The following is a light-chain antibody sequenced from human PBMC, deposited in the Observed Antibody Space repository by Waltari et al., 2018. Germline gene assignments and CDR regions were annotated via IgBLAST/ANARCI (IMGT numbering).Light chain of an antibody. J-gene: IGLJ2*01. CDR3: QVWDTSGDPVI. CDR1: NIGSKT. Sequence: YVLTQPPSVSAAPGRTARITCGGNNIGSKTVHWYQQRPGQAPLLVIYDDTARASGVPERFSGSNSGTTATLTVRRVEAGDEADYYCQVWDTSGDPVIFGGGTKLTVL. V-gene: IGLV3-21*04. CDR2: DDT.